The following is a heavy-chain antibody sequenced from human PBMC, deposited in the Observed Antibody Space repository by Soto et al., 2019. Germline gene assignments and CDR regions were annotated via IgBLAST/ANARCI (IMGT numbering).Heavy chain of an antibody. J-gene: IGHJ4*02. V-gene: IGHV3-23*01. CDR3: AKEARVAVEPASIHY. CDR1: RFTFRTSA. CDR2: IDGSGSRT. D-gene: IGHD2-2*01. Sequence: GGSLRLSCADFRFTFRTSAMTCVPQAPGKGLEWVSTIDGSGSRTYYADSVKGRFPISRDNSKNTLYPQLNSLRAEDTAIYYCAKEARVAVEPASIHYWGQGT.